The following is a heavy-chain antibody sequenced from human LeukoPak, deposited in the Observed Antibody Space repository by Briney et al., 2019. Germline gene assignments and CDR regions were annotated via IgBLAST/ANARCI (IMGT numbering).Heavy chain of an antibody. CDR1: GFTFSSYG. D-gene: IGHD3-10*01. CDR2: IWCDGSNK. V-gene: IGHV3-33*01. Sequence: GRSLRLSCAASGFTFSSYGMHWVRQAPGKGLEWVAVIWCDGSNKYYADSVKGRFTISRDNSKNTLYLQMNSLRAEDTAVYYCARMAGYGSGSYPIDYWGQGTLVTVSS. J-gene: IGHJ4*02. CDR3: ARMAGYGSGSYPIDY.